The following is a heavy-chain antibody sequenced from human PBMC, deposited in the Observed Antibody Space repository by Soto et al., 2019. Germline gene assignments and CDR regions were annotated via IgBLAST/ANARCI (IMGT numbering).Heavy chain of an antibody. D-gene: IGHD2-8*01. V-gene: IGHV3-30*03. CDR1: WFTFRNYG. Sequence: GGSLTLSCTPSWFTFRNYGLHWVRPAPGKGREWVALISYDGDNKYYTDSVRGRFTVSRDNFKNTLFLQMDSLRPEDTGVYYCVKKIMGCAAHSDAMDVWGQGTTVTVSS. CDR3: VKKIMGCAAHSDAMDV. J-gene: IGHJ6*02. CDR2: ISYDGDNK.